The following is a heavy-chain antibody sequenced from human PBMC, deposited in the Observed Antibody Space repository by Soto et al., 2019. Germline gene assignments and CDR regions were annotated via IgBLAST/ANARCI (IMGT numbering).Heavy chain of an antibody. CDR1: GFTFSSYA. D-gene: IGHD6-6*01. CDR2: ISYDGSNK. V-gene: IGHV3-30-3*01. Sequence: QVQLVESGGGVVQPGRSLRLSCAASGFTFSSYAMHWVRQAPGKGLEWVAVISYDGSNKYYADSVKGRFTISRDNSKNTLYLQMNSLRAEDTAVYYCARDRSARWYFDYWGQGTLVTVSS. J-gene: IGHJ4*02. CDR3: ARDRSARWYFDY.